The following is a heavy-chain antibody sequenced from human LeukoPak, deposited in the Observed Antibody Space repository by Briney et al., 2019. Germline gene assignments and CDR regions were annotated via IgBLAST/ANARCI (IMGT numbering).Heavy chain of an antibody. CDR3: ARDSGYYGLFDY. CDR2: IKQDGSEK. CDR1: GFTFSSYC. D-gene: IGHD3-22*01. J-gene: IGHJ4*02. V-gene: IGHV3-7*01. Sequence: TGGSLRLSCAASGFTFSSYCMSWVRQAPGKGLEWVANIKQDGSEKYYVDSVKGRFTISRDNAKNSLYLQMNSLRAEDTAIYYCARDSGYYGLFDYWGQGTLVTVSS.